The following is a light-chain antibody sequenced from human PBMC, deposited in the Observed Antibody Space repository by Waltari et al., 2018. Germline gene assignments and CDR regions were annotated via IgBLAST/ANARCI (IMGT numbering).Light chain of an antibody. J-gene: IGKJ1*01. Sequence: CRSDQSISRPLAWYQQKPGQAPRLLIYDASTRATGIPDRFSGSGSGTDFSLTISRLEPEDSAVYYCQQYVSLPATFGQGTKVEIK. CDR2: DAS. CDR3: QQYVSLPAT. V-gene: IGKV3-20*01. CDR1: QSISRP.